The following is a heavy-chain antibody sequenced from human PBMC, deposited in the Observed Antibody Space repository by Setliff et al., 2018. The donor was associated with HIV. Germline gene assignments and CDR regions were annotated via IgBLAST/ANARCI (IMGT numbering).Heavy chain of an antibody. D-gene: IGHD3-3*02. CDR3: AREQGHFWARDRSYMDV. CDR1: GFSFDAYS. J-gene: IGHJ6*03. CDR2: ISGSSTHT. V-gene: IGHV3-21*06. Sequence: LSLSCAAFGFSFDAYSMNWVRQAPGKGLEWVSYISGSSTHTYYADSVKGRFTISRDNAKNSLYLQMNSLRAEDTAIYYCAREQGHFWARDRSYMDVWGKGTTVTVSS.